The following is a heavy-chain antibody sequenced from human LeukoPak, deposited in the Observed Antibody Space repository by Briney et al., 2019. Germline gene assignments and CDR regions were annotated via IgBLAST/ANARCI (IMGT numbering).Heavy chain of an antibody. J-gene: IGHJ4*02. CDR2: ISSNGGST. V-gene: IGHV3-64*01. Sequence: GRSLRLSCAASGFTFSRHAMHWVRQAPGKGLEYVSAISSNGGSTYYANSVKGRFTISRDNSKNTLYLQMGSLRAEDMAVYYCARDLSDYGATRFDYWGQGTLVTVSS. CDR1: GFTFSRHA. D-gene: IGHD4/OR15-4a*01. CDR3: ARDLSDYGATRFDY.